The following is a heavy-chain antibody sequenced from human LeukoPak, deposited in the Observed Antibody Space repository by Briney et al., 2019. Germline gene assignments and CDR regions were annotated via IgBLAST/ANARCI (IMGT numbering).Heavy chain of an antibody. CDR3: ARVPTARAGYYLDY. D-gene: IGHD5-18*01. CDR1: GVSFISGGYY. Sequence: SETLSLTCTVSGVSFISGGYYWNWVRQPAGKGLEWIGRIYATGSTNYNPSLMSRVTISVDTSKNQFTLNLSSVTAADTAVYYCARVPTARAGYYLDYWGQGTVVTVSS. V-gene: IGHV4-61*02. CDR2: IYATGST. J-gene: IGHJ4*02.